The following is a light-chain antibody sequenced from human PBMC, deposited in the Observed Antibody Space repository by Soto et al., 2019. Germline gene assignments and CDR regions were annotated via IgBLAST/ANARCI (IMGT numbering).Light chain of an antibody. CDR3: QVWDTTNPVI. V-gene: IGLV3-21*02. CDR1: NIEIKS. J-gene: IGLJ2*01. Sequence: SYVLTQTPSVSVAPGQTARITCGVNNIEIKSVHWYQQKPGQAPVLVVYDDGDRTTGIPERFSGSKSGNTATLTTSRVEAGDEADYYCQVWDTTNPVILGGGTKVTVL. CDR2: DDG.